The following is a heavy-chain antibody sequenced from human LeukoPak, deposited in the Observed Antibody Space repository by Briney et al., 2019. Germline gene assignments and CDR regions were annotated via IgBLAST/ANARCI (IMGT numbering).Heavy chain of an antibody. Sequence: PGRSLRLSCAASGFTYSSYGMHWVRQAPGKGQEWVAVISYDGSNKYYADSVKGRFTISRDNSKNTLYLQMNSLRAEDTAVYYCAKELGELPPTPEYYYGMDVWGKGTTVTVSS. D-gene: IGHD3-10*01. CDR1: GFTYSSYG. V-gene: IGHV3-30*18. CDR2: ISYDGSNK. J-gene: IGHJ6*04. CDR3: AKELGELPPTPEYYYGMDV.